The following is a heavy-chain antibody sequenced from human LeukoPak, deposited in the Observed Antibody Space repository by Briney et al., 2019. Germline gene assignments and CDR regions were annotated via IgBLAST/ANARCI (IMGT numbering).Heavy chain of an antibody. CDR3: ARGHGGYDYSNWFDP. CDR2: INAGNGNT. V-gene: IGHV1-3*01. D-gene: IGHD5-12*01. J-gene: IGHJ5*02. CDR1: GYTFTSYA. Sequence: ASVKVSCKASGYTFTSYAMHWVRQAPGQRLEWMGWINAGNGNTKYSQKFQGRVTITRDTSASTAYMELSSLRSEDTAVYYCARGHGGYDYSNWFDPWGQGTLVTVSS.